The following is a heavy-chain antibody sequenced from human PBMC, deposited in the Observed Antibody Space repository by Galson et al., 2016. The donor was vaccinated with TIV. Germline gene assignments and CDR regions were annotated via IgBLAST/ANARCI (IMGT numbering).Heavy chain of an antibody. J-gene: IGHJ4*02. CDR1: GFSFIDYS. V-gene: IGHV3-7*01. D-gene: IGHD2-15*01. CDR2: MKEEGTEQ. Sequence: SLRLSCAASGFSFIDYSMSWVRQAPGTGLEWVASMKEEGTEQYNVNAVKGRFTISRDNSQNTLHLQMYSLRAEDTAVYHCAKEVVNSRRLDEIGTAATSFDFWGQGTLVTVSS. CDR3: AKEVVNSRRLDEIGTAATSFDF.